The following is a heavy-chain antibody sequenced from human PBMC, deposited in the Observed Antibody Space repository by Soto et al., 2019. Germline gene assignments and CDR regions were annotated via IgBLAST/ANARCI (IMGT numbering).Heavy chain of an antibody. Sequence: SETLSLTCTVSGVSISSGAYYWSWIRQHPGKGLEWIGNINYSGSTYYNPSLKSRVTISVDTSKNQFSLKLSSVTAADTAVYYCARDTSDGASKLFDYWGQRTLVTV. CDR1: GVSISSGAYY. CDR2: INYSGST. D-gene: IGHD3-10*01. J-gene: IGHJ4*02. CDR3: ARDTSDGASKLFDY. V-gene: IGHV4-31*03.